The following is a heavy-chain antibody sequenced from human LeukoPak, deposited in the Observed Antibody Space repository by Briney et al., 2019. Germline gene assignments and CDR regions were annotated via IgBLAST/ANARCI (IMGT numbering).Heavy chain of an antibody. D-gene: IGHD3-9*01. V-gene: IGHV4-39*07. Sequence: SETLSLTCTVSGGSISSSSYDWVWIRQPPGKGLEWIGSIYYSGTTYDNPALKRRVTISVDTSKNQFSLKLSAVTAADTAVYYCARDKRLVIYQYHYMDVWGKGTTVTVSS. J-gene: IGHJ6*03. CDR3: ARDKRLVIYQYHYMDV. CDR2: IYYSGTT. CDR1: GGSISSSSYD.